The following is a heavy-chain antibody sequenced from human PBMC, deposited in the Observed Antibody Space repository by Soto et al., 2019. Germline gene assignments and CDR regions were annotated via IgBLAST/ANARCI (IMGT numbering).Heavy chain of an antibody. CDR1: GFTFSSYG. J-gene: IGHJ6*02. V-gene: IGHV3-30*18. CDR3: AKDLPADFWSGYYRAVYYYYGMAV. D-gene: IGHD3-3*01. Sequence: PGGSLRLSCAASGFTFSSYGMHWVRQAPGKGLEWVAVISYDGSNKYYADSVRGRFTISRDNSKNTLYLQMNSLRAEDTAVYYCAKDLPADFWSGYYRAVYYYYGMAVWGQGTTVTVSS. CDR2: ISYDGSNK.